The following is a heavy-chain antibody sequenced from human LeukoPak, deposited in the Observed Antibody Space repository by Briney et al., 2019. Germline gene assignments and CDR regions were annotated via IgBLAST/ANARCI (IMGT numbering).Heavy chain of an antibody. CDR1: GGSFSGYY. CDR3: ARDASYYDSTIDP. D-gene: IGHD3-22*01. Sequence: SETLSLTCAVYGGSFSGYYWSWIRQPPGKGLERIGEINHSGSTNYNPSLKSRVTISVDTSKNQFSLKLSSVTAADTAVCYCARDASYYDSTIDPWGQGTLVTVSS. J-gene: IGHJ5*02. CDR2: INHSGST. V-gene: IGHV4-34*01.